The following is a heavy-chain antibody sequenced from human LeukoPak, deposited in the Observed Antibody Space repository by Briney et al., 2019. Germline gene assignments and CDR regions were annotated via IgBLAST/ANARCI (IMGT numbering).Heavy chain of an antibody. Sequence: SVKVSCKASGGTFSSYAISWVRQAPGQGLEWMGGIIPIFGTANYAQKFQGRVTITTEESTSTAYMERNNLRSEDTGVYYCAGPLAVAVAFDIWGQGTMVTVSS. J-gene: IGHJ3*02. V-gene: IGHV1-69*05. CDR3: AGPLAVAVAFDI. D-gene: IGHD6-19*01. CDR2: IIPIFGTA. CDR1: GGTFSSYA.